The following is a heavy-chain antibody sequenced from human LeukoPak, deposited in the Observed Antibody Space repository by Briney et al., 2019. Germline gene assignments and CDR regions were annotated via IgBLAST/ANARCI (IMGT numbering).Heavy chain of an antibody. Sequence: GESLKISCKGSGYSFTSYWIGWVRQMPGKGLEWMGIIYPGDSDTRYSPSFQGQVTISADKSISTAYLQWSSLKASDTAMYYCARAGYCSSTSCYDYFDYWGQGTLVSVSS. CDR2: IYPGDSDT. CDR1: GYSFTSYW. D-gene: IGHD2-2*01. CDR3: ARAGYCSSTSCYDYFDY. V-gene: IGHV5-51*01. J-gene: IGHJ4*02.